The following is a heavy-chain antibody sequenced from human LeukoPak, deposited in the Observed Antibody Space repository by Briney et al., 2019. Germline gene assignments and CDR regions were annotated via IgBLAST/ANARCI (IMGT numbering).Heavy chain of an antibody. CDR1: GYTFTGYY. CDR2: INPNSGGT. Sequence: GASVKVSCKASGYTFTGYYMHWVRRAPGQGLEWMGRINPNSGGTNYAQKVQGRVTMTRDTSISTAYMELSRLRSDDTAVYYCAGAPYYDFWSGHNWFDPWGQGTLVTVSS. J-gene: IGHJ5*02. D-gene: IGHD3-3*01. V-gene: IGHV1-2*06. CDR3: AGAPYYDFWSGHNWFDP.